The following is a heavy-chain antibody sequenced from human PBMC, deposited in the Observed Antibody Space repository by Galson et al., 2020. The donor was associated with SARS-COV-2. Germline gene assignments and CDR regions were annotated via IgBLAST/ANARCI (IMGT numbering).Heavy chain of an antibody. J-gene: IGHJ4*02. CDR1: GFTFRGYW. V-gene: IGHV3-7*01. Sequence: GGSLRLSCTVSGFTFRGYWMTWVRQPPGRGLEWVAYINRDGTQEDYVDSARGRFTISRDNVESSVYLQMNSLRVEDTAVYYCARILPSGYYDHCGQGTLVTVSS. CDR2: INRDGTQE. CDR3: ARILPSGYYDH. D-gene: IGHD1-1*01.